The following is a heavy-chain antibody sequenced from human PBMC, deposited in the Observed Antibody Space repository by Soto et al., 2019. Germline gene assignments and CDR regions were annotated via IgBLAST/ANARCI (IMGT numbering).Heavy chain of an antibody. Sequence: SVKVSCKASGGTFSSYAISWVRQAPGQGLEWMGGIIPIFGTANYAQKFQGRVTITADESTSTAYMELSSLRSEDTAVYYCAAYCSGGSCYSDGRLDYWGQGTLVTVSS. CDR3: AAYCSGGSCYSDGRLDY. V-gene: IGHV1-69*13. CDR2: IIPIFGTA. CDR1: GGTFSSYA. J-gene: IGHJ4*02. D-gene: IGHD2-15*01.